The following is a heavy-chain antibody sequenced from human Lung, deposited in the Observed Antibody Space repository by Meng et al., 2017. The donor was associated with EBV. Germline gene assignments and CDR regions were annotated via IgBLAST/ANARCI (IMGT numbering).Heavy chain of an antibody. CDR2: IIPIIGIT. CDR1: RGTFSSYG. Sequence: QFEVVLSGAKVEEPGSPVNVACKASRGTFSSYGISWVRQGNGQGLKWMGEIIPIIGITNYAKKFQGRVTITANKSSSTAYMELSSLRSEDTAVYYCARGDGGNGSAYWGQGTLVTVSS. V-gene: IGHV1-69*10. D-gene: IGHD4-23*01. CDR3: ARGDGGNGSAY. J-gene: IGHJ4*02.